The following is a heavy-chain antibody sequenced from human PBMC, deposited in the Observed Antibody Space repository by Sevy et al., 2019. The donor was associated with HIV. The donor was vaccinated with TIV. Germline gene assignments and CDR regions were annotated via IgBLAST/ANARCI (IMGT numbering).Heavy chain of an antibody. CDR3: VRDRDYYDSGSYDY. CDR2: ISSGSSYI. Sequence: GGSLRLSCAASEFTFRDYTMNWVRQVPGKGLEWVSSISSGSSYISYADSVKGRFTISRDNAENLLFLQMNSLRAEDTAVYYCVRDRDYYDSGSYDYWGQGTLVTVSS. V-gene: IGHV3-21*06. CDR1: EFTFRDYT. D-gene: IGHD3-10*01. J-gene: IGHJ4*02.